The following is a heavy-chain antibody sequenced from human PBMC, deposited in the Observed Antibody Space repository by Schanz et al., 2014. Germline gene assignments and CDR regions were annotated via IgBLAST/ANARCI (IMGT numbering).Heavy chain of an antibody. D-gene: IGHD3-3*02. J-gene: IGHJ6*02. V-gene: IGHV4-34*01. CDR3: ARHLVNAYGMDV. CDR1: GGPFSGYF. Sequence: QVQLQQWGAGLLKPSETLSLTCAVYGGPFSGYFWSWIRQSPGKGLQWIGEIHHSGSIIYNPSLRRGVPISMEASKNQFFLKVTSVTAADTAVYYCARHLVNAYGMDVWGQGTAVTVSS. CDR2: IHHSGSI.